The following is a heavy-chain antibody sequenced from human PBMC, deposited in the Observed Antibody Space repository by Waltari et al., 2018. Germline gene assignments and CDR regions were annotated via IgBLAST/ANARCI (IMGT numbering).Heavy chain of an antibody. Sequence: EVQLVESGGGVVQPGGALRLSCAPSVVTLNTYAMNGVRQAPGEGPGWVSTISGNGVSRYYADSVEGRFTISRDNSRNTVYLQMSSLRAEDTAIYYCAKAHWDYGNYYYYYMDGWGNGTTVIVSS. CDR2: ISGNGVSR. CDR3: AKAHWDYGNYYYYYMDG. CDR1: VVTLNTYA. D-gene: IGHD1-7*01. J-gene: IGHJ6*03. V-gene: IGHV3-23*04.